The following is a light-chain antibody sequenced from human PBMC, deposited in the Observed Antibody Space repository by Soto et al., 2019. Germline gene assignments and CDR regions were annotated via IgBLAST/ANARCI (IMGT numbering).Light chain of an antibody. CDR2: EVS. J-gene: IGLJ1*01. CDR1: SSDVGGYNY. V-gene: IGLV2-14*01. CDR3: SSYISSSIDYV. Sequence: QSALTQPASVSGSPGQSMTISCTGTSSDVGGYNYVSWYQQHPGKAPKLMIYEVSNRPSGVSNRFSGSKSGNTASLTISGLQAEDEADYYCSSYISSSIDYVFGTGTKLTVL.